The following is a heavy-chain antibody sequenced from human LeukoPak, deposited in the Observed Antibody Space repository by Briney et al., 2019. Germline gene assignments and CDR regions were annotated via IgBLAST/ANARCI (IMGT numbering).Heavy chain of an antibody. D-gene: IGHD3-10*01. CDR3: ARSPNRGGFGEFPDM. Sequence: SETLSLTCTVSGGSISSHYWSWIRQPPGKGLEWIGCIYYTGSTYYNPSLKGRGTMSVDTAKNQFSLKLSSVTAVDTAVYYCARSPNRGGFGEFPDMWGQGTMVTISS. J-gene: IGHJ3*02. V-gene: IGHV4-59*11. CDR1: GGSISSHY. CDR2: IYYTGST.